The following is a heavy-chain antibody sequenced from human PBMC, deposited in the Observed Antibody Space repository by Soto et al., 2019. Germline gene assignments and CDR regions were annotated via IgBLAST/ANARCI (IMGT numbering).Heavy chain of an antibody. V-gene: IGHV1-8*01. CDR2: TNPNSGNT. J-gene: IGHJ4*02. Sequence: QVQLVQSGAEVKKPGTSVKVSCKASGYTFTNYDINWVRQATGQGLEWMGWTNPNSGNTGYAQKFQGRVTMTRNTSINTAYMELSGLRSEDTAVYYCARSPWPPSYWGQGTLVTVSS. CDR1: GYTFTNYD. CDR3: ARSPWPPSY.